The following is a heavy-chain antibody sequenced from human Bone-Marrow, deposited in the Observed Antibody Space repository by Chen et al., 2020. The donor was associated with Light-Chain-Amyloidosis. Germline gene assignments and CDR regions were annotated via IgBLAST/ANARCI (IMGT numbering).Heavy chain of an antibody. V-gene: IGHV1-2*02. D-gene: IGHD3-10*01. CDR1: GYTFTGYY. CDR2: INPNRGGH. J-gene: IGHJ3*02. Sequence: QVQLVQSGAEVKKPGASVKVSCKASGYTFTGYYMHWVRQAPGQGLEWMGWINPNRGGHNTAQKVQGRVTKTTDPSISTAYMGLVRLGSDDTAVYYCAHTMVAGGGAFDIWGQGTMVTVSS. CDR3: AHTMVAGGGAFDI.